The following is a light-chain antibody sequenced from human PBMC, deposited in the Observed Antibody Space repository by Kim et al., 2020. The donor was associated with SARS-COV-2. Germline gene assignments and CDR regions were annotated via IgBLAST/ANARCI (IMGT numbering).Light chain of an antibody. CDR3: SSYTSSSTPV. Sequence: QSITISCTGTSSDVGGYNYVSWYQQHPGKAPKLMIYDVSNRPSGVSNRFSGSKSGNTASLTISGLHAEDEADYYCSSYTSSSTPVFGGGTQLTVL. CDR2: DVS. CDR1: SSDVGGYNY. J-gene: IGLJ2*01. V-gene: IGLV2-14*03.